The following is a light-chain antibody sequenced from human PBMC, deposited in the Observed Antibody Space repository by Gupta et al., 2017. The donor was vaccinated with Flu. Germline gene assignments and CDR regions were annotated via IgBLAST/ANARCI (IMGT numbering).Light chain of an antibody. CDR3: QQSYIFPLT. V-gene: IGKV1-39*01. CDR2: GAT. CDR1: QTMSIY. J-gene: IGKJ4*01. Sequence: DIHMTQSPSSLSASVGDRVTITCRASQTMSIYLNWYRQTPGKAPELLIYGATTLQSGVPSRFSGSGSGLEFTLTISTLQPEDSATYYCQQSYIFPLTFGGGTKV.